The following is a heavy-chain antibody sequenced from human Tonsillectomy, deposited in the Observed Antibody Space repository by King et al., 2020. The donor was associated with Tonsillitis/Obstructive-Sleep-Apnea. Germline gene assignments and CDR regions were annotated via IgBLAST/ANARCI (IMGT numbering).Heavy chain of an antibody. V-gene: IGHV4-59*08. D-gene: IGHD4-17*01. J-gene: IGHJ5*02. CDR3: ARLGGRDDYRDSTNWFDP. CDR1: GGSISSYY. Sequence: VQLQESGPGLVKPSETLSLTCTVSGGSISSYYWSWIRQPPGKGLEWIGYIYYSGSTNYNPSLKSRVTISVDTSKNQFSLKLSSVTAADKDVYYCARLGGRDDYRDSTNWFDPWGHGTLVTVSS. CDR2: IYYSGST.